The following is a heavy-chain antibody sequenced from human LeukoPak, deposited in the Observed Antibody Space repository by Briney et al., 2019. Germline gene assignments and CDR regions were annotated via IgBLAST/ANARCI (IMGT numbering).Heavy chain of an antibody. D-gene: IGHD6-13*01. V-gene: IGHV4-4*07. Sequence: SETLSLTCTVSGGSISRYYWSWIRQPAGKGLEWIGRVYTSGSTNYNPSLKSRVTLSVDTSKNQFSLKLRSVTAAGTAVYYCARDSIAAAGTGLWGQGTMVTVSS. CDR1: GGSISRYY. CDR2: VYTSGST. J-gene: IGHJ3*01. CDR3: ARDSIAAAGTGL.